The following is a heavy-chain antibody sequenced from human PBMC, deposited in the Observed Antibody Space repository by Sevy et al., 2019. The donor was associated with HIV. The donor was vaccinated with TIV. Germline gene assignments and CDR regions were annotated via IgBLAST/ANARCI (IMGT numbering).Heavy chain of an antibody. CDR1: GYTFTSYY. V-gene: IGHV1-46*01. CDR3: ARGSGGRSGWFDP. Sequence: ASVKVSCKASGYTFTSYYMNWVRQAPGQWLEWMGIVNPSGGSTSYAQKFQGRVTMTRDTSTSTVYMELSRLRSEDTAVYYCARGSGGRSGWFDPWGQGTLVTVSS. CDR2: VNPSGGST. D-gene: IGHD2-15*01. J-gene: IGHJ5*02.